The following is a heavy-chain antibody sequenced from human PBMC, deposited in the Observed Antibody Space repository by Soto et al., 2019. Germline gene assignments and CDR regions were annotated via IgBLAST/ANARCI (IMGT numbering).Heavy chain of an antibody. CDR1: GFTFSGYG. D-gene: IGHD6-19*01. CDR2: VSYDGNVK. J-gene: IGHJ2*01. V-gene: IGHV3-30*18. Sequence: QVQLVESGGGVVQPGMSLRLSCAASGFTFSGYGMHWARQAPGKGLEWAAVVSYDGNVKYYADSVEGRFTISRDNSKNTLFLQMNSLRGDDTAVYYCAKEGGWNNWYFDLWGRGTLVTVSS. CDR3: AKEGGWNNWYFDL.